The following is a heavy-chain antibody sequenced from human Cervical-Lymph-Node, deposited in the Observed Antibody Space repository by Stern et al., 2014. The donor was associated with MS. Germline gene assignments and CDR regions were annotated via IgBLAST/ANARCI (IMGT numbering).Heavy chain of an antibody. V-gene: IGHV5-51*03. J-gene: IGHJ6*02. CDR2: IYPGDSDT. Sequence: VQLVESGAEVKKPGESLKISCKGSGYSFATYWIGWVRQMPGKGLERMGIIYPGDSDTRYTPSFQGQVTISPDKSISTAYLHWSSLKASDPAMYYCARPGDDTAKYGLDVWGQGTPVTVSS. CDR3: ARPGDDTAKYGLDV. CDR1: GYSFATYW. D-gene: IGHD5-18*01.